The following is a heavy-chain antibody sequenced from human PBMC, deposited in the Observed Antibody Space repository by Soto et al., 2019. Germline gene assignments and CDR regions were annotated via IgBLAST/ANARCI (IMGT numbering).Heavy chain of an antibody. V-gene: IGHV5-51*01. CDR2: IYPGDSDT. D-gene: IGHD5-18*01. J-gene: IGHJ4*02. CDR3: ARYGYSYGPIDY. CDR1: AYSFTIYC. Sequence: PGESLKISCKGAAYSFTIYCIGWVLQMPWKGLEWMGIIYPGDSDTRYSPSFQGQVTISADKSISTAYLQWSSLKASDTAMYYCARYGYSYGPIDYWGQRTLGTVSS.